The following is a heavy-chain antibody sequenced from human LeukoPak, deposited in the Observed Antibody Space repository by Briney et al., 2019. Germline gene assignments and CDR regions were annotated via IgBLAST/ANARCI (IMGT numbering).Heavy chain of an antibody. D-gene: IGHD4-23*01. V-gene: IGHV3-30-3*01. Sequence: PGGSLRLSCAASGFTFGSYAMHWVRQAPGKGLEWVAVMSYDGSNKYYADSVKGRFTISRDNSKNTLYLQMNSLRAEDTAVYYCARDGGNFHDLYYYYYYGMDVWGQGTTVTVSS. J-gene: IGHJ6*02. CDR1: GFTFGSYA. CDR2: MSYDGSNK. CDR3: ARDGGNFHDLYYYYYYGMDV.